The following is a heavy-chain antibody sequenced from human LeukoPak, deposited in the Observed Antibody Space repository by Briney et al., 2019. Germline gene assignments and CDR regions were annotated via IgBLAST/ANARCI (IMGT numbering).Heavy chain of an antibody. D-gene: IGHD3-10*01. V-gene: IGHV1-18*01. CDR2: ISAYNGNT. J-gene: IGHJ6*03. CDR3: ARGPMVRGVINYYYMDV. CDR1: GYTFTSYG. Sequence: ASVKVSCKASGYTFTSYGISWVRQAPGQGLEWMGWISAYNGNTNYAQKLQGRVTMTTDTSTSTAYMELRSLISEDTAVYYCARGPMVRGVINYYYMDVWGKGTTVTVSS.